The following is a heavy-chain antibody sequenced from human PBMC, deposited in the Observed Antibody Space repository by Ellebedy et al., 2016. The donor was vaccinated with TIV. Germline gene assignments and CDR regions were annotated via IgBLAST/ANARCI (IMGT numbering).Heavy chain of an antibody. CDR1: GLTFSTYA. J-gene: IGHJ4*02. Sequence: GESLKISCVASGLTFSTYAMSWVRQAPGKGLEWVSAIGGAGGGTSHADFVKGRFTISRDNSKNTLYLEMNSLRAEDTAVYYCARDIVTPKDSYFDYWGQGTLVTVSS. V-gene: IGHV3-23*01. D-gene: IGHD1-26*01. CDR2: IGGAGGGT. CDR3: ARDIVTPKDSYFDY.